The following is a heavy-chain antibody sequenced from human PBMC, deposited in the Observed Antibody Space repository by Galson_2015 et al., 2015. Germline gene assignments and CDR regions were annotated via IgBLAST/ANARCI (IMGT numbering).Heavy chain of an antibody. D-gene: IGHD7-27*01. CDR3: AKSRLGINDY. V-gene: IGHV3-7*01. CDR1: GFTFSSYW. CDR2: IKQDGNEK. Sequence: SLRLSCAASGFTFSSYWMNWVRQAPGKGLEWVANIKQDGNEKNYVDSVKGRFTISRDNAKNSLYLQLNCLRVEDTAVYYCAKSRLGINDYWGQGTQVTVSS. J-gene: IGHJ4*02.